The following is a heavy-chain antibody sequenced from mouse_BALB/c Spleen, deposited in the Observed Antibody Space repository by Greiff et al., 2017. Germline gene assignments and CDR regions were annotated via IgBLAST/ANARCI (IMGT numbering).Heavy chain of an antibody. CDR2: ISSGGST. CDR1: GFTFSSYA. Sequence: EVQGVESGGGLVKPGGSLKLSCAASGFTFSSYAMSWVRQTPEKRLEWVASISSGGSTYYPDSVKGRFTISRDNARNILYLQMSSLRSEDTAMYYCARGRENYEFAYWGQGTLVTVSA. CDR3: ARGRENYEFAY. D-gene: IGHD2-4*01. J-gene: IGHJ3*01. V-gene: IGHV5-6-5*01.